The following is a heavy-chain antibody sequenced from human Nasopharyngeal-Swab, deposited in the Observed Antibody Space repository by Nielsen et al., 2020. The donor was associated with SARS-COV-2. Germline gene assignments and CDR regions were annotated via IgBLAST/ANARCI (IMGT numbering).Heavy chain of an antibody. CDR2: ISSSSSYI. Sequence: GGFLRLSCAASGFTFSSYSMNWVRQAPGKGLEWVSSISSSSSYIYYADSVKGRFTISRDNSRKTLYLQMNSLRAEDTAVYHCAKANTRDFDYWGQGTLVTVSS. J-gene: IGHJ4*02. CDR1: GFTFSSYS. V-gene: IGHV3-21*04. CDR3: AKANTRDFDY.